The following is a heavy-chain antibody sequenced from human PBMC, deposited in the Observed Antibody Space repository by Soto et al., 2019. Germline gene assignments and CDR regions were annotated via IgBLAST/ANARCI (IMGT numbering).Heavy chain of an antibody. CDR1: GFSLNTPGGG. CDR2: IYWDDDK. V-gene: IGHV2-5*02. J-gene: IGHJ4*02. Sequence: QITLRESGPTVVKPTQTLTLTCTFSGFSLNTPGGGVGWIRQPPGKALEWVALIYWDDDKRYKPSLKRRLVTTKDSAKNQVVLTMTNVDPVDTATYYCAHLVTADDSEYFDFWGQGTLV. CDR3: AHLVTADDSEYFDF. D-gene: IGHD3-3*01.